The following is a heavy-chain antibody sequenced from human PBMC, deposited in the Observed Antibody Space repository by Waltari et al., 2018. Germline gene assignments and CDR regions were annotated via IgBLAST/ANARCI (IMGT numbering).Heavy chain of an antibody. CDR3: ARGNPFYSSGWGFDY. Sequence: EVQLVESGGGLVKPGGSLRLSCAASGFTFSNAWMNWVRQAPGKGLEWVSYISGSGSSIYYADSVKGRFTISRDNAENSLYLQMNSLRAEDTAVYYCARGNPFYSSGWGFDYWGQGTLVSVSS. D-gene: IGHD6-19*01. J-gene: IGHJ4*02. V-gene: IGHV3-48*04. CDR1: GFTFSNAW. CDR2: ISGSGSSI.